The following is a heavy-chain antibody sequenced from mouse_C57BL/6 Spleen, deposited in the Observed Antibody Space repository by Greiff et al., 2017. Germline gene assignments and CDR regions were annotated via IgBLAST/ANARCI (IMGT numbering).Heavy chain of an antibody. CDR2: INPNNGGT. V-gene: IGHV1-18*01. D-gene: IGHD2-14*01. CDR3: ERLEYDAWFAY. J-gene: IGHJ3*01. CDR1: GYTFTDYN. Sequence: VQLQQSGPELVKPGASVKIPCKASGYTFTDYNMDWVKQSHGKSLEWIGDINPNNGGTIYNQKFKGKATLTVNKSSSTAYMELRSLTSEDTELYYCERLEYDAWFAYWGQGTLVTVSA.